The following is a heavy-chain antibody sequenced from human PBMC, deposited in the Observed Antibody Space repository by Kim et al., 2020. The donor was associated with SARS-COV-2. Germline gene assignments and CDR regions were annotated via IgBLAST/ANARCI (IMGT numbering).Heavy chain of an antibody. CDR3: ARLRPVTANYYCGMDV. J-gene: IGHJ6*02. Sequence: ESEKGHLPISRDNARNTVYLQMNSLRADDTAVYYCARLRPVTANYYCGMDVWGQGTPVTVSS. D-gene: IGHD2-21*02. V-gene: IGHV3-53*01.